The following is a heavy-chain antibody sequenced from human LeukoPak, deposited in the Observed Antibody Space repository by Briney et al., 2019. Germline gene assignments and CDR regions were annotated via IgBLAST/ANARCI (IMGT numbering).Heavy chain of an antibody. V-gene: IGHV4-34*01. Sequence: SETLSLTCAVYGGSFSDYYWSWIRQPPGKGLEWIGEINHSGNTIYNPSLKSRVTISRDTSKNQFSLKLSSVTAADTAVYYCARGSAAGLAYWGQGTLVTVSS. J-gene: IGHJ4*02. D-gene: IGHD6-13*01. CDR3: ARGSAAGLAY. CDR1: GGSFSDYY. CDR2: INHSGNT.